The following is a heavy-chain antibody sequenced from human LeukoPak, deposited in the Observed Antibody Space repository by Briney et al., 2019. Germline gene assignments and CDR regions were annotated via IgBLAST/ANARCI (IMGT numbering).Heavy chain of an antibody. CDR2: INQDGSDK. CDR3: ARGDSSGSIFDY. V-gene: IGHV3-7*01. D-gene: IGHD3-22*01. CDR1: GFTFSKYW. J-gene: IGHJ4*02. Sequence: GGSLRLSCAASGFTFSKYWMTWVRQAPGKGLEGVANINQDGSDKYYVDFVTGRFTISRDNAKNSLYLQMNSPRAEDTAVYYCARGDSSGSIFDYWDQGTLVIVSS.